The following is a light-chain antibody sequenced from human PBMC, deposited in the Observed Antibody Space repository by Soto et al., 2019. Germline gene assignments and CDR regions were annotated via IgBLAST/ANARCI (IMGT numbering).Light chain of an antibody. J-gene: IGKJ1*01. V-gene: IGKV3-20*01. Sequence: EIVLTQSPCTLSLSPGERATLSCRASQSVSSSYLAWYQHKPGQAPRLLIYGASSRATGIPDRFSGSGSGTDFTLTISRLEPEDFAVYYCQQYGSSPWTFGQGTKVEIK. CDR3: QQYGSSPWT. CDR2: GAS. CDR1: QSVSSSY.